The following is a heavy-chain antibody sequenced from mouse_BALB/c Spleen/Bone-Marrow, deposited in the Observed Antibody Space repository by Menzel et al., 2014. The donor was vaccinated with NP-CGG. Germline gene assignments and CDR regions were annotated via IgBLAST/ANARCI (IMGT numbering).Heavy chain of an antibody. Sequence: VKLVESGAELVKPGASVKLSCKASGYTFTSYYMYWVKQRPGQGLEWIGEINPSNGGADFNEKFKIKATLTVDKSSSTAYTQLSSLTSEDSAVYYCTTSRGYNWFAYWGQGTLVTVSA. CDR2: INPSNGGA. CDR3: TTSRGYNWFAY. CDR1: GYTFTSYY. V-gene: IGHV1S81*02. J-gene: IGHJ3*01. D-gene: IGHD2-2*01.